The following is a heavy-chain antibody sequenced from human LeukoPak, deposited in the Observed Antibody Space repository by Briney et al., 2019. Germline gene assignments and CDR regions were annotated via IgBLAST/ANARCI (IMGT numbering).Heavy chain of an antibody. CDR1: GFTFSSYA. V-gene: IGHV3-23*01. D-gene: IGHD3-10*01. CDR3: APYEGIGAR. J-gene: IGHJ4*02. CDR2: ISGRSGDT. Sequence: GGSLRLSCAASGFTFSSYAMSWVRQAPGKGLEWVSAISGRSGDTYYAASVKGRFTISRDNSKSTLYLQMNTLRAEDTAVYYCAPYEGIGARGGQGTLVTVSS.